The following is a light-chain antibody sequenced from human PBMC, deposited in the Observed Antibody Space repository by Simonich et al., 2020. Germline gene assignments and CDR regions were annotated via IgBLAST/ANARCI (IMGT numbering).Light chain of an antibody. CDR1: QDISNY. J-gene: IGKJ3*01. Sequence: DIQMTQSPSSLSASVGDRVTITCQPSQDISNYLNCYQQKPGKAPKLLIYDASNLETGVPSRFSGSGSGTDFTFTISSLQPEDIATYYCQQYDNLPFTFGPGTKVDIK. V-gene: IGKV1-33*01. CDR3: QQYDNLPFT. CDR2: DAS.